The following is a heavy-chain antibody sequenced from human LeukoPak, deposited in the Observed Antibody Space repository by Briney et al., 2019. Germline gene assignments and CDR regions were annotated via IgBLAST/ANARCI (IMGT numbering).Heavy chain of an antibody. CDR2: IWYDGSNK. CDR1: GFTFSSYG. J-gene: IGHJ4*02. Sequence: GRSLRLSCAASGFTFSSYGMHWVRQAPGKGLEWVAVIWYDGSNKYYADSVKGRLTISRDNSKNTLYLQMNSLRAEDTAVYYCARREYSSSHYFDYWGQGTLVTVSS. CDR3: ARREYSSSHYFDY. D-gene: IGHD6-6*01. V-gene: IGHV3-33*01.